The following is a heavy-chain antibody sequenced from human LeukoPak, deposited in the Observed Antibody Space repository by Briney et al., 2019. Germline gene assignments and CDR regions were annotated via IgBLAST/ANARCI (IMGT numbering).Heavy chain of an antibody. CDR3: AKDGLYYDGSEHVYYFDS. CDR1: GFTFSRSA. V-gene: IGHV3-23*01. Sequence: PEGSLRLSCAASGFTFSRSAMTWVRQGPGTGLEFVASIIYSGGATYYADSVKGRFTISRDNSKNTPYLQMNSLRAEDTALYYCAKDGLYYDGSEHVYYFDSWGQGTLVTVSS. CDR2: IIYSGGAT. J-gene: IGHJ4*02. D-gene: IGHD3-22*01.